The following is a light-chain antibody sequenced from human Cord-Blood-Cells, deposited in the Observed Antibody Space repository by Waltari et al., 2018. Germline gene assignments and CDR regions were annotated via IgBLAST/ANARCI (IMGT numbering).Light chain of an antibody. CDR2: DAS. V-gene: IGKV1-33*01. J-gene: IGKJ2*01. CDR3: QQYDNLLMYT. Sequence: DIQMTQSPSSLSASVGDRVTITCQASQDISNYLNWYQQKPGKAPKLLIYDASNLETGVPSRFSGSGSGTDFTFTISSLRPEDIATYYCQQYDNLLMYTFGQGTKLEIK. CDR1: QDISNY.